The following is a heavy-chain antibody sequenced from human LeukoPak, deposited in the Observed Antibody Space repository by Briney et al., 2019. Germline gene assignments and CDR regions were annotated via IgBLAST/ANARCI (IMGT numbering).Heavy chain of an antibody. V-gene: IGHV1-69*13. CDR2: IIPIFGTA. Sequence: GASVKVSCEASGGTFSSYAISWVRQAPGQGLEWMGGIIPIFGTANYAQKFQGRVTITADESTSTAYMELSSLRSEDTAVYYCARARRWLQPSFDYWGQGTLVTVSS. CDR3: ARARRWLQPSFDY. J-gene: IGHJ4*02. CDR1: GGTFSSYA. D-gene: IGHD5-24*01.